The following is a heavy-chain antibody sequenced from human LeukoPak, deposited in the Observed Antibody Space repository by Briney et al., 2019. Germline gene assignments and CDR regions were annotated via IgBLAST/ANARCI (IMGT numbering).Heavy chain of an antibody. CDR2: IYYSGSN. V-gene: IGHV4-59*12. CDR1: GVSMSSYY. CDR3: ASSLPFPWGGDCWGVFYL. D-gene: IGHD2-21*02. Sequence: SETLSLTCTVSGVSMSSYYWSWIRQPPGKGLEWIGYIYYSGSNKYNPSLKSRVAISIDTSKNQFSLKLNFWAPGAPAVYSCASSLPFPWGGDCWGVFYLWGQGNRAPV. J-gene: IGHJ4*03.